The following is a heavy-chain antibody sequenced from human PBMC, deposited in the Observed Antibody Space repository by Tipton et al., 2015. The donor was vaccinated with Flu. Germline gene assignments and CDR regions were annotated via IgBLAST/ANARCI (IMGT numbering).Heavy chain of an antibody. V-gene: IGHV4-59*08. CDR3: ARREGSSGWFGMDV. Sequence: TLSLTCTVSGGSISSYYWSWIRQPPGKGLEWIGYIYYSGSTNYNPSLKSRVTISVDTSKNLFSLKLSSVTAADTAVYYCARREGSSGWFGMDVWGQGTTVTVSS. CDR1: GGSISSYY. CDR2: IYYSGST. J-gene: IGHJ6*02. D-gene: IGHD6-19*01.